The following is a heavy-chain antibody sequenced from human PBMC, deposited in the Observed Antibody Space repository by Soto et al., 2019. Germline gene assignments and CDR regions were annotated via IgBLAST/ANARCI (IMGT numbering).Heavy chain of an antibody. V-gene: IGHV2-5*02. J-gene: IGHJ1*01. CDR1: GFSLSTSGVG. CDR2: IYWDDDK. Sequence: QITLKEAGPTLVEPTQTLTLTCTFSGFSLSTSGVGVGWIRQPPGKALEWLALIYWDDDKRYSPSLKSRLTITKDTSKNQVVLTMTNMDPVDTATYYCAHRRIAVAGKEYFQHWGQGTLVTVSS. D-gene: IGHD6-19*01. CDR3: AHRRIAVAGKEYFQH.